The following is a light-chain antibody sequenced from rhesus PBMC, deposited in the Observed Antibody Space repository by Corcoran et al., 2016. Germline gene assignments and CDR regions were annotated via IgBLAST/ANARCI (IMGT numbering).Light chain of an antibody. CDR1: QSLVHSNGKTY. Sequence: DVVMTQSPLSLPITPGQPASISCRPSQSLVHSNGKTYLSWYQQKPGQPPGLLIYQVSNRYSGVPDRFRGSGAGTDFTMQISRVEADDVGIYYCGQGVHLPYNFGQGTKGEI. J-gene: IGKJ2*01. CDR2: QVS. CDR3: GQGVHLPYN. V-gene: IGKV2-65*01.